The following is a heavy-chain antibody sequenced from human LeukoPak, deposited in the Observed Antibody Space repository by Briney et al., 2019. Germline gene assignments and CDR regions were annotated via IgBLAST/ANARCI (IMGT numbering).Heavy chain of an antibody. CDR2: ISWNSGSI. Sequence: PGGSLRLSCAASGFTFDDHAMHWVRQAPGKGLEWVSGISWNSGSIGYADSVKGRFTISRDNAKNSLYLQMNSLRAEDTALYYCAKTRGYDFWSGYFDYWGQGTLVTVSS. V-gene: IGHV3-9*01. CDR3: AKTRGYDFWSGYFDY. CDR1: GFTFDDHA. D-gene: IGHD3-3*01. J-gene: IGHJ4*02.